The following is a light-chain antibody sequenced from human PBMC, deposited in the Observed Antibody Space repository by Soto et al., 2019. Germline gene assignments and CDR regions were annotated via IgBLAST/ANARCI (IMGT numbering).Light chain of an antibody. CDR2: AAS. J-gene: IGKJ4*01. CDR3: QQSDTFPAT. CDR1: QGIRSW. V-gene: IGKV1D-12*01. Sequence: DIQMSQSPSSVSASVGDRVTITCRASQGIRSWLAWYQQRPGKAPKLLISAASSLQSAVPSRFSGSGSGTDFTLTISSLQPDDFATYYCQQSDTFPATFGGGTKVEIK.